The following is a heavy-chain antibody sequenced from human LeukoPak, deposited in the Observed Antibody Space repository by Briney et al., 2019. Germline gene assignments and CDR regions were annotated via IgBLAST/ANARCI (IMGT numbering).Heavy chain of an antibody. V-gene: IGHV3-11*03. CDR3: ARHFNDYYYFDS. J-gene: IGHJ4*02. D-gene: IGHD4-11*01. Sequence: PGGSLRLSCAASGFTFSDYYMSWMRQAPGKGLEWVSYISNTNSYTNYADSVKGRFTVSRDNAKNSLYLQMNSLRAEDTAVYYCARHFNDYYYFDSWGQGTLVTVSS. CDR1: GFTFSDYY. CDR2: ISNTNSYT.